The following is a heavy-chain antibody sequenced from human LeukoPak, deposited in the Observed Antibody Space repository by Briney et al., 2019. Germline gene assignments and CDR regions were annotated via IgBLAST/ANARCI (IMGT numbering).Heavy chain of an antibody. V-gene: IGHV5-51*01. CDR1: GYSFLDYW. J-gene: IGHJ3*02. Sequence: HGESLKISCKGSGYSFLDYWIVWVRQMPGKGLEWMGIIYSGDSDTRYSPSFQGQVTMSVDKSITTAYLQWSSLKASDTAMYYCASTMARGVIEGNAFDIWGQGTLVTVSP. D-gene: IGHD3-10*01. CDR3: ASTMARGVIEGNAFDI. CDR2: IYSGDSDT.